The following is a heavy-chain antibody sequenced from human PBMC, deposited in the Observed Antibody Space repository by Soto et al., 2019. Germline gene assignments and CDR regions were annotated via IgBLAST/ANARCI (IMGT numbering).Heavy chain of an antibody. CDR3: ARQGFDVLTGHYGFDI. CDR2: IYYSGSA. J-gene: IGHJ3*02. CDR1: GGSINTYY. V-gene: IGHV4-59*08. D-gene: IGHD3-9*01. Sequence: SETLSLTCTVSGGSINTYYWSWIRQSPGKGLEWIGYIYYSGSATYNPSLKSRVTFSVDTSKNQFSLQLSSVTGADTAVYYCARQGFDVLTGHYGFDIWGQGTMVTVSS.